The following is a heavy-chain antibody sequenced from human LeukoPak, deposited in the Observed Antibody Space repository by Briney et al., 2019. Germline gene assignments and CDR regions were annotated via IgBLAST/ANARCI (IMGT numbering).Heavy chain of an antibody. CDR3: ARDRKAAAGTRSTPNWFDP. J-gene: IGHJ5*02. Sequence: PSETLSLTCTVSGGSISSYYWSRIRQPAGKGLEWIGRIYTSGSTNYNPSLKSRVTMSVDTSKNQFSLKLSSVTAADTAVYYCARDRKAAAGTRSTPNWFDPWGQGTLVTVSS. V-gene: IGHV4-4*07. CDR2: IYTSGST. D-gene: IGHD6-13*01. CDR1: GGSISSYY.